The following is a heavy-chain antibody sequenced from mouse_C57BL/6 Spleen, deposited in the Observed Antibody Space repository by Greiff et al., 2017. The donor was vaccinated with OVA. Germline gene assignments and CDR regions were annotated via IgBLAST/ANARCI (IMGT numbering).Heavy chain of an antibody. V-gene: IGHV1-22*01. D-gene: IGHD1-2*01. Sequence: VQLKESGPELVKPGASVKMSCKASGYTFTDYNMHWVKQSHGKSLEWIGYINPNNGGTSYNQKFKGKATLTVNKSSSTAYMELRSLTSEDSAVYYCARSATTADYWGQGTTLTVSS. CDR3: ARSATTADY. CDR1: GYTFTDYN. J-gene: IGHJ2*01. CDR2: INPNNGGT.